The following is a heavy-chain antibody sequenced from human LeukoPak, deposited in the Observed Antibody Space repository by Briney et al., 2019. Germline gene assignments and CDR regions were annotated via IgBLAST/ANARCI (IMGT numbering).Heavy chain of an antibody. J-gene: IGHJ4*02. CDR2: INPNSGGT. V-gene: IGHV1-2*02. CDR3: ACIIVRDDSY. D-gene: IGHD2-21*01. Sequence: ASVKVSCKASGYTFTGYYMHWARQAPGQGLEWMGWINPNSGGTKYAQKFQGRVTMTRDTSISTAYMELSRLRSDDTAVYYCACIIVRDDSYWGQGTLVTVSS. CDR1: GYTFTGYY.